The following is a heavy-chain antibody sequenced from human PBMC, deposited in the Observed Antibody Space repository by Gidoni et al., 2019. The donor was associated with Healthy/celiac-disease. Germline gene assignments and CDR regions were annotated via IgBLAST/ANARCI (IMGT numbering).Heavy chain of an antibody. Sequence: QVQLVQSGAEVKKPGASVKVSCTASGYTFTVYYMHWVRQAPGQGLEWMGWINHNSGGTNYAQKFQGWVTMTRDTSISTAYMELSRLRSDDTAVYYCARARGSSTEGDYYGMDVWGQGTTVTVSS. D-gene: IGHD6-6*01. J-gene: IGHJ6*02. V-gene: IGHV1-2*04. CDR2: INHNSGGT. CDR3: ARARGSSTEGDYYGMDV. CDR1: GYTFTVYY.